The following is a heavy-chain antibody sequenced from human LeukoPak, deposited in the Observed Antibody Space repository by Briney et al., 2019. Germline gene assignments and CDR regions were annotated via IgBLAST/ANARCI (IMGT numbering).Heavy chain of an antibody. Sequence: ASVKVSCQASGYTFTDYYMHWVRQAPGQGLEWMGWINPNSGGTNYAQKFQGRVTMTRATSISTAYMELSRLRSDDTAVYYCARDREHIVVVTPPDAFDIWGQGTMVTVSS. CDR3: ARDREHIVVVTPPDAFDI. CDR1: GYTFTDYY. CDR2: INPNSGGT. D-gene: IGHD2-21*02. J-gene: IGHJ3*02. V-gene: IGHV1-2*02.